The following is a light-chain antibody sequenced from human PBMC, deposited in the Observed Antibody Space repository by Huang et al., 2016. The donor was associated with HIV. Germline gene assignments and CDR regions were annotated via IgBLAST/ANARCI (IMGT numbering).Light chain of an antibody. CDR3: QQYNNWFLT. J-gene: IGKJ4*01. Sequence: EVVMTQSPATLSVSPRERVTLSCRASQSVSTNLAWYQKRPGQTPRLLIYGASTRATGGPARFGGSGSGTEFTLTISSLQSEDFGIYYCQQYNNWFLTFGGGTRV. CDR2: GAS. V-gene: IGKV3-15*01. CDR1: QSVSTN.